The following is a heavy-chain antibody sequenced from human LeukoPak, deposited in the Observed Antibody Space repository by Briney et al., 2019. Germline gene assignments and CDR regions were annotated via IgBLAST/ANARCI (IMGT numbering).Heavy chain of an antibody. CDR2: IYYSGST. CDR1: GGSISSSSYY. Sequence: SETLSLTCTVSGGSISSSSYYWGWIRRPPGKGLEWIGSIYYSGSTYYNPSLKSRVTISVDTSKNQFSLKLSSVTAADTAVYYCASTYGSGSYYKDYWGQGTLVTVSS. J-gene: IGHJ4*02. D-gene: IGHD3-10*01. V-gene: IGHV4-39*07. CDR3: ASTYGSGSYYKDY.